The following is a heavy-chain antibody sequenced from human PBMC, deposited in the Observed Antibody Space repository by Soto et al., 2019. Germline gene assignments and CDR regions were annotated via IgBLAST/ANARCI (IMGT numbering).Heavy chain of an antibody. D-gene: IGHD2-15*01. V-gene: IGHV4-30-2*01. J-gene: IGHJ5*02. Sequence: SETLSLTCAVSGGSISSDGYSWSWIRQPPGKGLEWIGYIYHGGDAYYNPSLKSRVTISVDRSKNQFSLNLSSVTAADTAMYYCARGEAYCSGGTCYYRFDPWAQGTLVPVSS. CDR3: ARGEAYCSGGTCYYRFDP. CDR1: GGSISSDGYS. CDR2: IYHGGDA.